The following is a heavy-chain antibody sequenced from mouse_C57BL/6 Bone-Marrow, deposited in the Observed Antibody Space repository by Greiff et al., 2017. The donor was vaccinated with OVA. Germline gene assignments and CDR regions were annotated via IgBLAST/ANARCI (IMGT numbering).Heavy chain of an antibody. D-gene: IGHD1-1*01. CDR1: GFTFSSYA. V-gene: IGHV5-4*03. J-gene: IGHJ4*01. CDR2: ISDGGSYT. CDR3: AGYYYGSSPYAMDY. Sequence: EVKLVESGGGLVKPGGSLKLSCAASGFTFSSYAMSWVRQTPEKRLEWVATISDGGSYTYYPDNVKGRFTISRDNAKNNLYLQMSHLKSEDTAMYYCAGYYYGSSPYAMDYWGQGTSVTVSS.